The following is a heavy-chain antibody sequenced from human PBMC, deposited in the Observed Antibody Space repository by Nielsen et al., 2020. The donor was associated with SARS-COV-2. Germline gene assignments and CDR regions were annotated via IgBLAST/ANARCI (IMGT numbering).Heavy chain of an antibody. CDR3: TRAPARRTFDI. CDR1: GFTFSSYA. Sequence: GESLKISCAASGFTFSSYAMHWVRQAPGKGLEWVAVISYDGSNKYYADSVKGRFTISRDNSKNTLYLQMNSLRAEDTAVYYCTRAPARRTFDIWGQGTMVTVSS. V-gene: IGHV3-30*04. CDR2: ISYDGSNK. J-gene: IGHJ3*02.